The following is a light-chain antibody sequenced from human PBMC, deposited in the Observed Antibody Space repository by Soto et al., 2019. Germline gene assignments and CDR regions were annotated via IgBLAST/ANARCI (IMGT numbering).Light chain of an antibody. V-gene: IGKV1-39*01. CDR1: QTISRY. CDR3: QQSYDTWT. Sequence: DIQMTQSPSSLSASVGDRVTITCRASQTISRYLNWYQQKPGKAPNLLIYEASILQSGVPSRFSGSASGTDFTLTISGLQPEDFATYYCQQSYDTWTFGQGTKVEIK. J-gene: IGKJ1*01. CDR2: EAS.